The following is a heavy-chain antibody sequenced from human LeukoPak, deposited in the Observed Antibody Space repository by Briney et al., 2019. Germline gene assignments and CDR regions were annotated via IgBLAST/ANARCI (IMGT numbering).Heavy chain of an antibody. J-gene: IGHJ4*02. CDR3: SRAQSGSGLGY. CDR1: GFSFADEA. D-gene: IGHD6-25*01. V-gene: IGHV3-49*03. CDR2: IRRKASGGAI. Sequence: PGRSLRLSCTTSGFSFADEALSWFRQAPGKGLEWVGFIRRKASGGAIEYAASVKGRFTISRDDSNGIACLQMNSLRAEDTAVYYCSRAQSGSGLGYWGQGTLVTVSS.